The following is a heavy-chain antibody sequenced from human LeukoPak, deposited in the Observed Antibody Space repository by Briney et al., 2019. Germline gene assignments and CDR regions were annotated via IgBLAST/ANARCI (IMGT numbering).Heavy chain of an antibody. D-gene: IGHD5-12*01. Sequence: PSETLSLTCAVYGGSFSGYYWSWIRQPPGKGLEWIGEINHSGSTNYNPSLKSRVTISVDTSKNQFSLELSSVTAADTAVYYCARSVGSGYDYWGQGTLVTVSS. V-gene: IGHV4-34*01. J-gene: IGHJ4*02. CDR1: GGSFSGYY. CDR2: INHSGST. CDR3: ARSVGSGYDY.